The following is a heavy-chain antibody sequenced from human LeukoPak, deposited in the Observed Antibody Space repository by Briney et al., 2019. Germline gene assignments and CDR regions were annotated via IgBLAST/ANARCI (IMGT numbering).Heavy chain of an antibody. CDR3: ARSIWFGGEGAFDI. D-gene: IGHD3-10*01. V-gene: IGHV3-7*01. CDR1: GFTFSSYW. Sequence: PGGSLRLSCAASGFTFSSYWMSWVRQAPGKGLEWVANIKQDGSEKYYVDSVKGRFTISRDNAKNTLYLQMNSLRAEDTAVYYCARSIWFGGEGAFDIWGQGTMVTVSS. CDR2: IKQDGSEK. J-gene: IGHJ3*02.